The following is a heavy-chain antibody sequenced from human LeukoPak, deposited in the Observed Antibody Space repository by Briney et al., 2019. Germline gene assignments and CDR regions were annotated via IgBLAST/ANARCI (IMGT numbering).Heavy chain of an antibody. CDR1: GFTFSSYS. V-gene: IGHV3-21*01. CDR2: ISSSGSYI. Sequence: PGGSLRLSCAASGFTFSSYSMNWVRQAPEKGLEWVSSISSSGSYIYYADSVKGRFTISRDNAKNSLYLQMNSLRAEDTAVYYCARDGGSDGTDAFDIWGQGTMVTVSS. D-gene: IGHD3-16*01. J-gene: IGHJ3*02. CDR3: ARDGGSDGTDAFDI.